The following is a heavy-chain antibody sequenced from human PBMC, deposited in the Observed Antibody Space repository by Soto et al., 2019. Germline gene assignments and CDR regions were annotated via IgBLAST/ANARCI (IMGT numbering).Heavy chain of an antibody. D-gene: IGHD2-8*01. CDR1: GGSISSYY. CDR2: IYYSGST. J-gene: IGHJ4*02. CDR3: AINPAPYAAEIDY. V-gene: IGHV4-59*08. Sequence: SETLSLTCTVSGGSISSYYWSWIRQPPGKGLEWIGYIYYSGSTNYNPSLKSRVTISVDTSKNQFSLKLSSVTAADTAVYYCAINPAPYAAEIDYCTQRTLVTVS.